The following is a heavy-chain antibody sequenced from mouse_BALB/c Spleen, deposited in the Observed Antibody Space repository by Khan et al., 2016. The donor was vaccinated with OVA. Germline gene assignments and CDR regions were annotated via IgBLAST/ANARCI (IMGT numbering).Heavy chain of an antibody. J-gene: IGHJ1*01. CDR1: GYSITSDYA. V-gene: IGHV3-2*02. D-gene: IGHD2-2*01. Sequence: EVKLLESGPGLVKPSQSLSLTCTVTGYSITSDYAWNWIRQFPGNKLEWMGYISYSGSTSYNPSLKSRISITRDTSKNQFFLQLNSVTTEDTATXYCARREGNGYDYWYFDVWGAGTTVTVSS. CDR2: ISYSGST. CDR3: ARREGNGYDYWYFDV.